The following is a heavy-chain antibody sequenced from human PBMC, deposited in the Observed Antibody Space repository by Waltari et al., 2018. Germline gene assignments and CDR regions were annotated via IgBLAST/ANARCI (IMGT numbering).Heavy chain of an antibody. Sequence: EVQLVESGGGLVQPGGSLRLSCAASGFTFSSYEMNWVRQAPGKGVEWVSYISSSGSTIYYADSVKGRFTISRDNAKNSLYLQMNSLRAEDTAVYYCARDYDYGDRGWVDYWGQGTLVTVSS. CDR1: GFTFSSYE. J-gene: IGHJ4*02. CDR3: ARDYDYGDRGWVDY. CDR2: ISSSGSTI. D-gene: IGHD4-17*01. V-gene: IGHV3-48*03.